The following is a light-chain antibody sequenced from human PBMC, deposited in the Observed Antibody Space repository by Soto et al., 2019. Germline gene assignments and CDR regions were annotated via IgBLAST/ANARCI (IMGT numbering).Light chain of an antibody. J-gene: IGKJ4*01. CDR3: QKYDDWLRLT. Sequence: EIVMTHSPATLSVSPGERATLSCMASQSVNIYLAWYQQKPGQAPRLLIFGASSRATGIPARFSGSGSGTEFNLTISSLQSEDFAVYFCQKYDDWLRLTFGRGTKVDIK. CDR1: QSVNIY. V-gene: IGKV3D-15*01. CDR2: GAS.